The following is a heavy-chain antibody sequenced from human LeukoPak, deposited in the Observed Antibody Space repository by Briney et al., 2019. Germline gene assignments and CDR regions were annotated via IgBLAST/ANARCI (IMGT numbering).Heavy chain of an antibody. V-gene: IGHV3-7*01. CDR1: GFTFSSYW. Sequence: GGSLRLSCAASGFTFSSYWMSWVRQAPGKGLEWVANIKQDGSEKYYVDSVKGRFTISRDSAKNSLYLQMNSLRAEDTAVYYCARESSSRKNDYWGQGTLVTVSS. CDR2: IKQDGSEK. CDR3: ARESSSRKNDY. J-gene: IGHJ4*02. D-gene: IGHD6-13*01.